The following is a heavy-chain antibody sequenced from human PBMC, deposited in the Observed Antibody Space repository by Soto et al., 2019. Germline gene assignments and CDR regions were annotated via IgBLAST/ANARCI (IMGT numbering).Heavy chain of an antibody. CDR2: LSYDGSHE. CDR1: GFTFDDFG. D-gene: IGHD3-22*01. CDR3: AKEMFPRTVLDSSSPWGYY. Sequence: QVQLVESGGGVVQPGTSLKLSCAASGFTFDDFGFHWVRQAPGKGLEWVATLSYDGSHEYYADSVKGRFTISRDNSKITLYLQMNSLKTEDTAMYYCAKEMFPRTVLDSSSPWGYYWGQGTLVTVSS. J-gene: IGHJ4*02. V-gene: IGHV3-30*18.